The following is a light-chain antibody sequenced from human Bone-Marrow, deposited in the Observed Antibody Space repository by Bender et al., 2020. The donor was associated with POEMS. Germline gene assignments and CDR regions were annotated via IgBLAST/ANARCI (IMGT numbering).Light chain of an antibody. V-gene: IGLV3-1*01. CDR1: KLGENY. Sequence: SYDLTQPPSVSVSPGQTATITCSGDKLGENYASWYQQRPGQSPTLVIYQDKKRPSDIPERFSGSSSGNTATLTISGTQALDEADYYCHTWDRSTGVFGGGTKLTVL. CDR3: HTWDRSTGV. CDR2: QDK. J-gene: IGLJ3*02.